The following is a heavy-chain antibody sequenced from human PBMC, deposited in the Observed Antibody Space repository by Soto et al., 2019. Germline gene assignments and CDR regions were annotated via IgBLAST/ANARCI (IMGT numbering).Heavy chain of an antibody. CDR2: INRSGST. V-gene: IGHV4-34*01. D-gene: IGHD3-9*01. CDR3: ARSEGDFDWSGYYYYGMDV. CDR1: GGSFSGYY. J-gene: IGHJ6*02. Sequence: SETLSLTCAVYGGSFSGYYWSWIRQPPGKGMEWIGEINRSGSTNYNPSLKSRVTISVDTSKNQFSLKLSSATAADTAVYYCARSEGDFDWSGYYYYGMDVWGQGTTVT.